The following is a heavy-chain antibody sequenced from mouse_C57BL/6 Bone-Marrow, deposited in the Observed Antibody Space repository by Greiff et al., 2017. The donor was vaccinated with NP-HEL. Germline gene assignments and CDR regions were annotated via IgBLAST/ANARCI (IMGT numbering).Heavy chain of an antibody. CDR1: GFTFSSYG. Sequence: EVQGVESGGDLVKPGGSLKLSCAASGFTFSSYGMSWVRQTPDKRLEWVATISSGGSYTYYPYSVKGGFTISRDNAKNTLDMQMSSLKSEDTAMYYCARLYYYGSSYWYFDVWGTGTTVTVSS. CDR2: ISSGGSYT. CDR3: ARLYYYGSSYWYFDV. J-gene: IGHJ1*03. V-gene: IGHV5-6*01. D-gene: IGHD1-1*01.